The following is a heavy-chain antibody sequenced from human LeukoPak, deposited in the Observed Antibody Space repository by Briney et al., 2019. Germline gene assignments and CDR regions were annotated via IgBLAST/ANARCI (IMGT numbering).Heavy chain of an antibody. V-gene: IGHV3-48*01. Sequence: GGSLRLSCAASGFTFSSYSMNWDRQAPGKGLEWVSYISSSSSTIYYADSVKGRFTISRDNAKNSLYLQMNSLRAEDTAVYYCARDMYRSSTSCYTYYFDYWGQGTLVTVSS. CDR3: ARDMYRSSTSCYTYYFDY. J-gene: IGHJ4*02. CDR1: GFTFSSYS. D-gene: IGHD2-2*02. CDR2: ISSSSSTI.